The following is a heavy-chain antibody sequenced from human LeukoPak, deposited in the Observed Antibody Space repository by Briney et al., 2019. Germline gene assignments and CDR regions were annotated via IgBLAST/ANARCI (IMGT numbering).Heavy chain of an antibody. Sequence: SETLCLTCAVYGGSFSGYYWSWIRQPPGEGLEWIGEINHSGSTNYNPSLKSRVTISVDTSKNQFSLKLSSVTAADTAVYYCARRGTQKLVHDAFDIWGQGTMVTVSS. D-gene: IGHD6-13*01. V-gene: IGHV4-34*01. CDR3: ARRGTQKLVHDAFDI. CDR2: INHSGST. CDR1: GGSFSGYY. J-gene: IGHJ3*02.